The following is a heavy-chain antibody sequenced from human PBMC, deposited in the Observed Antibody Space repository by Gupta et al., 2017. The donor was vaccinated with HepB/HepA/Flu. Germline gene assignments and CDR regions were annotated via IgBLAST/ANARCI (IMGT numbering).Heavy chain of an antibody. CDR3: TTAGYCSGGDCYSVFSGAMFDY. CDR1: GLTFFNTW. Sequence: EVQLVESGGGLIKPGESLRLSCAASGLTFFNTWMNWVRQAPGEGLEWVGRIKSNVDGGTVDYATPVKGRFTISRDDSKNTVYLQMNSLKTEDTGVYFCTTAGYCSGGDCYSVFSGAMFDYWGQGILVTVSS. J-gene: IGHJ4*02. D-gene: IGHD2-15*01. CDR2: IKSNVDGGTV. V-gene: IGHV3-15*01.